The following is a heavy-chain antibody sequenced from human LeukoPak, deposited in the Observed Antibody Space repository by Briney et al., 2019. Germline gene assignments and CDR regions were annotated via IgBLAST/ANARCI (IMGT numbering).Heavy chain of an antibody. V-gene: IGHV3-53*04. CDR3: ASSSDKIFGY. Sequence: GGSLRLSCAASGFTVSSNYMSWVRQAPGKGLEWVSVIYSGGTTYYADSVKGRFTISRHNSKNTLYLQMNSLRAEDTAVYYRASSSDKIFGYWGQGTLVTVSS. CDR1: GFTVSSNY. CDR2: IYSGGTT. D-gene: IGHD3-22*01. J-gene: IGHJ4*02.